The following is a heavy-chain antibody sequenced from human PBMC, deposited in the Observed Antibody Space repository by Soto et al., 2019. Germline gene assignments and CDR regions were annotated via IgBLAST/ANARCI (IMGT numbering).Heavy chain of an antibody. CDR2: ISAYNGNT. V-gene: IGHV1-18*01. Sequence: GASVKASCKASGYTFTSYGISWGRQAPGQGLEWMGWISAYNGNTNYAQKLQGRVTMTTDTSTSTAYMELRSLRSDDTAVYYCARADTYYDFWSGYYPPNYYYYSMDVWAKGPRSPSP. D-gene: IGHD3-3*01. J-gene: IGHJ6*03. CDR3: ARADTYYDFWSGYYPPNYYYYSMDV. CDR1: GYTFTSYG.